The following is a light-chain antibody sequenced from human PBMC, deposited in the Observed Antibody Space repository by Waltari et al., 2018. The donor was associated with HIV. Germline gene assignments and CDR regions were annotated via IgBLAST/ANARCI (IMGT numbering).Light chain of an antibody. V-gene: IGLV1-44*01. CDR1: YSNIGSNT. J-gene: IGLJ2*01. CDR2: SSD. CDR3: AAWDDSLKGVI. Sequence: QSVMTQPPSASGTPGQTVTISCSGTYSNIGSNTVNWYQQLPGTAPKLLIYSSDQCPSGVPDRFSGSKSGTSASLAISGLQSEDEADYYCAAWDDSLKGVIFGGGTKLTVL.